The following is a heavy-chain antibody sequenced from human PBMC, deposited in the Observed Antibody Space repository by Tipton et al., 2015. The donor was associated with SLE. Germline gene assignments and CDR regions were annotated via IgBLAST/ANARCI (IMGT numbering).Heavy chain of an antibody. V-gene: IGHV4-4*02. CDR1: GGSICSSNC. Sequence: TLSLTCSVSGGSICSSNCWSWVRQPPGKGLEWIGEIYHSGSNNYNPSLKSRVTIAVDKAKNQFSLKLTSVTAADTAGYYCAREAAISPVDAFDLWGQGTMVSVSS. D-gene: IGHD2-2*02. CDR2: IYHSGSN. CDR3: AREAAISPVDAFDL. J-gene: IGHJ3*01.